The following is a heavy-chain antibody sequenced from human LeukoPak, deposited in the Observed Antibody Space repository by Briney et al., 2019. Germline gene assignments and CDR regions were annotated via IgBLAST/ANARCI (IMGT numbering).Heavy chain of an antibody. CDR2: ISVSTGNT. Sequence: ASVKVSCEATGYTFTTYRLSWVRQHPGRGLGRVGWISVSTGNTRYAQKVQGSVTMTTDTSTSTAYMEVTNLRSDDTAVYYCVRDLGDDKSGVGYFDYWGQGTLVTVSS. D-gene: IGHD3-22*01. J-gene: IGHJ4*02. CDR1: GYTFTTYR. V-gene: IGHV1-18*01. CDR3: VRDLGDDKSGVGYFDY.